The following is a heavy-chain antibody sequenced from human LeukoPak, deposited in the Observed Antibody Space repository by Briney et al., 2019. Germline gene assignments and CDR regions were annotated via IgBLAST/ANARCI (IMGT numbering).Heavy chain of an antibody. V-gene: IGHV3-15*01. J-gene: IGHJ3*02. CDR3: TTGYYYDSSGYYLSAFDI. CDR1: GFTFSNAW. Sequence: GGSLRLSCAASGFTFSNAWMRWVRQAPGKGLEWVGHIKSKSDDGTTDYADPVKGRFTISRDDSKNTLYLQMNSLKTEDTAVYYCTTGYYYDSSGYYLSAFDIWGQGTMVIVSS. CDR2: IKSKSDDGTT. D-gene: IGHD3-22*01.